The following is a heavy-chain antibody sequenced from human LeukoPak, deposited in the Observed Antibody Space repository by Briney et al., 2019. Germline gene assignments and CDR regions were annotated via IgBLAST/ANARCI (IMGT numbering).Heavy chain of an antibody. D-gene: IGHD3-22*01. CDR1: GGSINSYY. V-gene: IGHV4-59*01. CDR3: ARNYYDYPIDF. Sequence: PSETLSLTWTVSGGSINSYYWSWIRQPPGRGLEWIGYIYYSGSTNYNPSLKSRVTISVDTSKKQFSLKLSSVTAADTAVYYCARNYYDYPIDFWGQGTLVTVSS. J-gene: IGHJ4*02. CDR2: IYYSGST.